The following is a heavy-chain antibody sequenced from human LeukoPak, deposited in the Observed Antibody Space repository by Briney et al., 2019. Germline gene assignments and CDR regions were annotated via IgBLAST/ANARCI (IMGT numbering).Heavy chain of an antibody. D-gene: IGHD3-22*01. CDR2: MNPNSGNT. J-gene: IGHJ6*03. Sequence: GASVKVSCKASGYTFTSYDINWVRQATGQGLEWMGWMNPNSGNTGYAQKFQGRVTITADKSTSTAYMELSSLRSEDTAVYYCARDPYYYDSSGYDPYMDVWGKGTTVTVSS. CDR1: GYTFTSYD. V-gene: IGHV1-8*01. CDR3: ARDPYYYDSSGYDPYMDV.